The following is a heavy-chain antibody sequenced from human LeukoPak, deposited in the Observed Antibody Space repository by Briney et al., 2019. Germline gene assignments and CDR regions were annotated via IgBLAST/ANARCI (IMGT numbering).Heavy chain of an antibody. CDR3: ARDTAYTAMASDDAFDI. Sequence: ASVKVSCKASGYTFTGYYMHWVRQAPGQGLEWMGWINPNSGGTNYAQKFQGRVTMTRDMSISTAYMELSRLRSDDTAVYYCARDTAYTAMASDDAFDIWGQGTMVTVSS. J-gene: IGHJ3*02. CDR1: GYTFTGYY. V-gene: IGHV1-2*02. CDR2: INPNSGGT. D-gene: IGHD5-18*01.